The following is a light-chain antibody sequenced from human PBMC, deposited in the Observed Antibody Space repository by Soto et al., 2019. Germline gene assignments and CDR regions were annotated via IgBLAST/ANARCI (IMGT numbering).Light chain of an antibody. J-gene: IGKJ3*01. CDR1: QSINNRY. Sequence: EIVLTQSPGTLSLSPGERATLSCRASQSINNRYLAWYQQKPGQAPRLLIYGASSRATGIPDRFIGSGSGTDFTLTISRLEPEDFAVYYCQQFGGSPGFTFGPGTKVDIK. CDR3: QQFGGSPGFT. V-gene: IGKV3-20*01. CDR2: GAS.